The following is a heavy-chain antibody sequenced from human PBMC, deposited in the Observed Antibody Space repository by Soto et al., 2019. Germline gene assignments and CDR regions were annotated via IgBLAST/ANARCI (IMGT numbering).Heavy chain of an antibody. CDR1: GGTFRNYA. D-gene: IGHD6-13*01. CDR2: SIPVFGTA. Sequence: QVQLVQSGAEVKKPGSSVKLSCKTSGGTFRNYAINWVRQAPGQGLEWMGGSIPVFGTANYAQTFQGRFTITADESTSTAYMEPSSLRFEETAVYYCANPLPKQELVRGAFDHWGQGTLGPVAS. J-gene: IGHJ4*02. V-gene: IGHV1-69*01. CDR3: ANPLPKQELVRGAFDH.